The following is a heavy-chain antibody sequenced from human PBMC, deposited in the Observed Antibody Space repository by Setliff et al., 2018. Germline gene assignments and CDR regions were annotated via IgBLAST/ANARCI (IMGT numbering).Heavy chain of an antibody. CDR1: GGSINSRTYY. D-gene: IGHD6-19*01. J-gene: IGHJ6*03. CDR2: IYTDGST. CDR3: ARAISGWYSAHYYYMDV. V-gene: IGHV4-61*02. Sequence: TLSLTCTVSGGSINSRTYYWSWIRQSAGKGLECLGRIYTDGSTKYNPSLNSRVTLLIDTAKNQISLRLSSVTAADTAVYYCARAISGWYSAHYYYMDVWGKGTTVTAP.